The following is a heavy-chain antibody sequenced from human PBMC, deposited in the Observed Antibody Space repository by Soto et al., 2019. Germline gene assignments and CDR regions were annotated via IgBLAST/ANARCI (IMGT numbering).Heavy chain of an antibody. CDR2: IIPILGIA. J-gene: IGHJ6*02. Sequence: QVQLVQSGAEVKKPGSSVKVSCKASGGTFSSYTISWVRQAPGQGLEWMGRIIPILGIANYAQKFQGRVTSTADKSTSTAYMELSSLRSEDTAVYYCAREGGYDSDYYYGMDVWGQGTTVTVSS. CDR1: GGTFSSYT. V-gene: IGHV1-69*08. CDR3: AREGGYDSDYYYGMDV. D-gene: IGHD5-12*01.